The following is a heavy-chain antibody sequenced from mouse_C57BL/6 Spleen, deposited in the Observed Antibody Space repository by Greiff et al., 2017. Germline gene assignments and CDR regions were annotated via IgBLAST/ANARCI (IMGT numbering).Heavy chain of an antibody. D-gene: IGHD1-1*01. CDR2: ISSGGSYT. CDR1: GFTFSSYG. J-gene: IGHJ2*01. Sequence: EVHLVESGGDLVKPGGSLTLSCAASGFTFSSYGMSWVRQTPDKRLAWVATISSGGSYTYYPDSVKGRFTISRDNAKNTLYLQMRSLKSEDTAMYYCARRKITTKSYFDYWGQGTTLTVSS. CDR3: ARRKITTKSYFDY. V-gene: IGHV5-6*01.